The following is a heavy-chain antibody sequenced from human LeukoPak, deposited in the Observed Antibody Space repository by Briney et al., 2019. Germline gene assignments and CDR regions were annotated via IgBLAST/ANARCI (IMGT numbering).Heavy chain of an antibody. D-gene: IGHD5-18*01. J-gene: IGHJ4*02. CDR1: GYTFTSYG. Sequence: ASVKVSCKASGYTFTSYGISWVRQPPGQGLEWMGWISAYNGNTNYAQKVQGRVTMTTDTSTSTVYMELRSLRSDDTAVYYCARDLPRGGYSYGYAFWGQGTLVTVSS. CDR2: ISAYNGNT. CDR3: ARDLPRGGYSYGYAF. V-gene: IGHV1-18*01.